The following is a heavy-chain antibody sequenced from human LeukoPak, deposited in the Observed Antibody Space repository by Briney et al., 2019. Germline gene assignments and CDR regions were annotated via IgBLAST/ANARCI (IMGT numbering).Heavy chain of an antibody. CDR1: GGSISRYY. D-gene: IGHD3-10*01. CDR3: ARDSSMVRGVYFDY. CDR2: VFYNGAT. J-gene: IGHJ4*02. V-gene: IGHV4-59*12. Sequence: SETLSLTCTVSGGSISRYYWTWIRQPPGKGLEWIGCVFYNGATNYNPSLKSRVTISVDRSKNQFSLKLSSVTAADTAVYYCARDSSMVRGVYFDYWGQGTLVTVSS.